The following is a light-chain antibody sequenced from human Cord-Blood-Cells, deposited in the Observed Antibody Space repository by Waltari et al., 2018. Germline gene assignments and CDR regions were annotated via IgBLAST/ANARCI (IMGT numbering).Light chain of an antibody. CDR3: QQYDNHPLT. V-gene: IGKV1-33*01. Sequence: DIQMTPSPPSLSASVGDRLTFTCQAIQDISNYLNWYQKKPGKAPKLLIYDASNLETGVPSRFSGSGSGTDFTFTISSLQPEDIATYYCQQYDNHPLTFGGGTKVEIK. CDR1: QDISNY. CDR2: DAS. J-gene: IGKJ4*01.